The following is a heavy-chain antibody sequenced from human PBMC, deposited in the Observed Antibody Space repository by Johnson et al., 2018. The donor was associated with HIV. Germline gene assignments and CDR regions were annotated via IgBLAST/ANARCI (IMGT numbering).Heavy chain of an antibody. J-gene: IGHJ3*02. V-gene: IGHV3-9*01. Sequence: VQLVESGGGLVQPGRSLRLSCAASGFTFDDYAMHWVRQAPGKGLEWVSGISWNGGSTGYADSVKGRFTISRDNSKTTLYLQMNSLRDEDTAVYYCANSLLLDAFDIWGQGTMVTVSS. CDR1: GFTFDDYA. CDR2: ISWNGGST. CDR3: ANSLLLDAFDI.